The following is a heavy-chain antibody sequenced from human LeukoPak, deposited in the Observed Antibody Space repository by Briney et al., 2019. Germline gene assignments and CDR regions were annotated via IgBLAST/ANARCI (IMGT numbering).Heavy chain of an antibody. Sequence: GGALRLSCTASGFTFGDYAMSWVRQAPGKGLEWVCFIRSKTYGGTTEYAASVKGRFTISRDDSKSIAYLQMNSLKTEDTAVYYCARIWRSFGELAGVYGYWGQGTLVTVSS. CDR1: GFTFGDYA. D-gene: IGHD3-10*01. CDR2: IRSKTYGGTT. CDR3: ARIWRSFGELAGVYGY. V-gene: IGHV3-49*04. J-gene: IGHJ4*02.